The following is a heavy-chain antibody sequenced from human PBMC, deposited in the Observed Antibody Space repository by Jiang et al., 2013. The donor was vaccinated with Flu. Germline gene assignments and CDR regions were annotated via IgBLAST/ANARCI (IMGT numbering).Heavy chain of an antibody. J-gene: IGHJ5*02. Sequence: AVSVKSRITINPDTSKNQFSLQLNSVTPEDTAVYYCAKDYYDSGGFDPWGQGTLVTVSS. V-gene: IGHV6-1*01. D-gene: IGHD3-22*01. CDR3: AKDYYDSGGFDP.